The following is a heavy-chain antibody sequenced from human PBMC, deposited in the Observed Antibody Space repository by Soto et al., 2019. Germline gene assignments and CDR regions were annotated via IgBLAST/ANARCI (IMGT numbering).Heavy chain of an antibody. CDR3: AREWQVAAAGGWSTDYIDY. CDR1: GGTFSSYT. D-gene: IGHD6-13*01. V-gene: IGHV1-69*04. Sequence: SVKVSCKASGGTFSSYTISWVRQAPGQGLEWMGRIIPILGIANYAQKFQGRVTITADKSTSTAYMELSSLRSEDTAVYYCAREWQVAAAGGWSTDYIDYWGQGTLVTVSS. CDR2: IIPILGIA. J-gene: IGHJ4*02.